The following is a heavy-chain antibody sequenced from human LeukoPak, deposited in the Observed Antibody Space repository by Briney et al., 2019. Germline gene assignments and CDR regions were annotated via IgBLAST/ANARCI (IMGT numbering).Heavy chain of an antibody. CDR1: GFTFSSYA. CDR3: AKLRAGSLATGDY. V-gene: IGHV3-23*01. Sequence: GGSLRLSCAAPGFTFSSYAMSWVRQAPGKGLEWVSAISGSGGSTYYADSVKGRFTISRDNSKNTLYLQMNSLRAEDTAVYYCAKLRAGSLATGDYWGQGTLVTVSS. D-gene: IGHD1-1*01. J-gene: IGHJ4*02. CDR2: ISGSGGST.